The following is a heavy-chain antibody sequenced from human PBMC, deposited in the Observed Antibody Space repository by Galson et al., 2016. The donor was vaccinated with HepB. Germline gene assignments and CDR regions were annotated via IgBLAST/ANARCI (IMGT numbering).Heavy chain of an antibody. CDR3: ARNQPVTANYYGLDV. Sequence: TLSLTCSVSGGSISSGTSYWNWIRQHPGKGLEWIGYINYSGSTYYNPSLKSRVTISGDTSKNQFSLKLSSVTAADTGIYYCARNQPVTANYYGLDVWGQGTMVTVSS. V-gene: IGHV4-31*03. CDR1: GGSISSGTSY. D-gene: IGHD2-2*01. CDR2: INYSGST. J-gene: IGHJ6*02.